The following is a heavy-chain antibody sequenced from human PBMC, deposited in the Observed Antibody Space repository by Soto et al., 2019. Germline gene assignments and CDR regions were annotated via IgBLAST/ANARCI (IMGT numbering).Heavy chain of an antibody. CDR2: ISGSGGST. V-gene: IGHV3-23*01. J-gene: IGHJ4*02. D-gene: IGHD3-3*01. Sequence: AGGSLRLSCAASGFTFSSYAMSWVRQAPGKGLEWVSAISGSGGSTYYADSVKGRFTISRDNSKNTLYLQMNSLRAEDTAVYYCAKERALRFLEWLPRAYFDYWGQGTLVTVSS. CDR1: GFTFSSYA. CDR3: AKERALRFLEWLPRAYFDY.